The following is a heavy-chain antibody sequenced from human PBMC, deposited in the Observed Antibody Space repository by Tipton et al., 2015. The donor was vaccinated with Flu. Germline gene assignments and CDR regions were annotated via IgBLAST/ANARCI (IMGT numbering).Heavy chain of an antibody. CDR1: DYSITSGYF. D-gene: IGHD6-19*01. CDR2: ISHSGRT. J-gene: IGHJ3*01. Sequence: TLSLTCTVSDYSITSGYFWGWIRQPPGKGLEWIGCISHSGRTYYNPSLKSRVTISLDTAKNQFSQRLTSVTAADTAVYYCARERRGGWPFYDAFDFWGQGTTVTVSS. V-gene: IGHV4-38-2*02. CDR3: ARERRGGWPFYDAFDF.